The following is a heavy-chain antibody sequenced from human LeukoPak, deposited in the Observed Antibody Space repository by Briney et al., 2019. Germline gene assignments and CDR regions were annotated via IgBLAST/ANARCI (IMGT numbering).Heavy chain of an antibody. CDR2: ISSSGSTI. J-gene: IGHJ4*02. D-gene: IGHD3-10*01. CDR1: GFTFSSYE. Sequence: GGSLRLSCAASGFTFSSYEMNWVRQAPGKGLEWVSYISSSGSTIYYADSVKGRFTISRDNAKNSLYLQMNSLRAEDTAVYYCARFQVRGEAIDYWGQGTLVTVSS. CDR3: ARFQVRGEAIDY. V-gene: IGHV3-48*03.